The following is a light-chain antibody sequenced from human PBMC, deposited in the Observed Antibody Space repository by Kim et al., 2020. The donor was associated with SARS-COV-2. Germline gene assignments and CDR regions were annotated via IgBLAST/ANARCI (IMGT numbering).Light chain of an antibody. CDR3: QSRDSGGRVM. Sequence: VAWRHTVSITCHGASPRSYFATWYQQNPRQAPVLVIYGRNKRPSGIPDRFSGSASGNTASLTISGTQAEDEADFYCQSRDSGGRVMFGGGTKVTVL. CDR2: GRN. V-gene: IGLV3-19*01. J-gene: IGLJ3*02. CDR1: SPRSYF.